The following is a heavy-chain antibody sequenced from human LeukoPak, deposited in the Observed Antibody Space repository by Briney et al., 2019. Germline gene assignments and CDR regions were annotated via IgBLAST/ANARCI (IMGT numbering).Heavy chain of an antibody. CDR1: GYTFTGYY. CDR2: INPNSGGT. Sequence: ASVKVSCKASGYTFTGYYMHWVRQAPGQGLEWMGWINPNSGGTNCAQNFQGRVTMTRDTSITTAYMELSSLRSDDTALYYCARARQRLGELSALDYWGQGTLVTVSS. CDR3: ARARQRLGELSALDY. V-gene: IGHV1-2*02. D-gene: IGHD3-16*02. J-gene: IGHJ4*02.